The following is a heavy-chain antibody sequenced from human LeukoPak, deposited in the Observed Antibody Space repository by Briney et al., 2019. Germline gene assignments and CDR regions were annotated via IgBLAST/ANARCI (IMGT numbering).Heavy chain of an antibody. CDR2: INHSGST. CDR3: ARGLCGGDCYDAFDI. CDR1: GGSFSGYY. V-gene: IGHV4-34*01. J-gene: IGHJ3*02. Sequence: SETLSLTCAVSGGSFSGYYWSWIRQPPGKGLEWIGEINHSGSTNYNPSLKSRVTISVDTSKNQFSLKLSSVTAADTAVYYCARGLCGGDCYDAFDIWGQGTMVTVSS. D-gene: IGHD2-21*02.